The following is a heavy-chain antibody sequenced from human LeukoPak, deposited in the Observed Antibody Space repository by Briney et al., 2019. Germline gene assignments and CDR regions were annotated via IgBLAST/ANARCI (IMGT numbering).Heavy chain of an antibody. V-gene: IGHV3-48*02. CDR1: GFTFSSYA. CDR3: AREPDLDC. J-gene: IGHJ4*02. CDR2: ISSSGSTI. Sequence: GGSLRLSCAASGFTFSSYAMTWVRQAPGKGLEWISYISSSGSTIYYADSMKGRFTISRDNAKNSLCLQMISLRDEDTAIYYCAREPDLDCRGQGTLVTVSS.